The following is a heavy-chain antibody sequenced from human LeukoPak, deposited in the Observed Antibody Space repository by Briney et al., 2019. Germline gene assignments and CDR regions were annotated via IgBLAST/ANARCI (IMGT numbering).Heavy chain of an antibody. CDR2: INHGGIT. D-gene: IGHD1-26*01. J-gene: IGHJ5*02. CDR3: ARGQGATVPQVGKNWFDP. CDR1: GGSFTSDY. V-gene: IGHV4-34*01. Sequence: SETLSLTCAVSGGSFTSDYWSWVRQPPGKGLECVGVINHGGITKFNPSLKSRVTISVDTSKNQFSLKLISVTAADTAVYYCARGQGATVPQVGKNWFDPWGQGTRVIVSS.